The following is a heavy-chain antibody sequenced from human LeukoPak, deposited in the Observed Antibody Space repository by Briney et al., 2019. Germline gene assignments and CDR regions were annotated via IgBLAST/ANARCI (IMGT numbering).Heavy chain of an antibody. V-gene: IGHV1-2*06. D-gene: IGHD2-15*01. CDR1: GYTFTGYY. CDR2: INPNSGGT. CDR3: ARFPASTGKRYCSGGSCYPGWFDP. Sequence: ASVKVSCKASGYTFTGYYMHWVRQAPGQGLEWMGRINPNSGGTNYAQKFQGRVTMTRDTSISTAYMELSRLRSDDTAVYYCARFPASTGKRYCSGGSCYPGWFDPWGQGTLVTVSS. J-gene: IGHJ5*02.